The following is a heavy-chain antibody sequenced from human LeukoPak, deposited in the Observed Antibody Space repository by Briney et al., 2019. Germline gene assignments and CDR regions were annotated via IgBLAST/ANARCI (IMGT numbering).Heavy chain of an antibody. D-gene: IGHD1-26*01. J-gene: IGHJ5*02. Sequence: ASVKVSCKASGFTFTSSAMHWVRQPPGQGLEWMGIINPSGGSTSYAQKFQGRVTMTRDTSTSTDYMELSSLRSEDTAVYYCARVFPWEQTGFDPWGQGTLVTVSS. CDR3: ARVFPWEQTGFDP. CDR1: GFTFTSSA. V-gene: IGHV1-46*03. CDR2: INPSGGST.